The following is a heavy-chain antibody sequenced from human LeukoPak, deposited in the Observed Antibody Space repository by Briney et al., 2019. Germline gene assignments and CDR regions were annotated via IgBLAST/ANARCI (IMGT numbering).Heavy chain of an antibody. V-gene: IGHV1-8*01. Sequence: ASVKVSCKASGYTFSSYEINWVRQSTGQGLEWMGWMNPNSGNIGYAQKFQGRVTMTKNTSITTAYMELSSLRSEDTAVYYCARALSWTTESYYYMDVWGKGTAVTVSS. CDR2: MNPNSGNI. CDR1: GYTFSSYE. CDR3: ARALSWTTESYYYMDV. J-gene: IGHJ6*03. D-gene: IGHD3/OR15-3a*01.